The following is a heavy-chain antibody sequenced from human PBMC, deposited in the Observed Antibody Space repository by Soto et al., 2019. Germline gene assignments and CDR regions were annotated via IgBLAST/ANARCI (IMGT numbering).Heavy chain of an antibody. CDR2: ISGSGGST. Sequence: GESLKISCAASGFTFSSYAMSWVRQAPGKGLEWVSAISGSGGSTYYADSVKGRFTISRDNSKNTLYLQMNSLRAEDTAVYYCAKDPTYGDYVPIWENYFDYWGQGTLVTVSS. V-gene: IGHV3-23*01. CDR3: AKDPTYGDYVPIWENYFDY. CDR1: GFTFSSYA. D-gene: IGHD4-17*01. J-gene: IGHJ4*02.